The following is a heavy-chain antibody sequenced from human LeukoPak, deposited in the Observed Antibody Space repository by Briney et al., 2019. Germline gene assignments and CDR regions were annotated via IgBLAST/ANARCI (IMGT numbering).Heavy chain of an antibody. Sequence: PGGSLRLSCAASGFTFSSYSMDWVRQAPGKGLEWVSSISSSSSYIYYADSVKGRFTISRDNAKNSLYLQMNSLRAEDTAVYYCARDGTDRGYYYGMDVWGQGTTVTVSS. CDR1: GFTFSSYS. CDR3: ARDGTDRGYYYGMDV. J-gene: IGHJ6*02. D-gene: IGHD2-8*02. V-gene: IGHV3-21*01. CDR2: ISSSSSYI.